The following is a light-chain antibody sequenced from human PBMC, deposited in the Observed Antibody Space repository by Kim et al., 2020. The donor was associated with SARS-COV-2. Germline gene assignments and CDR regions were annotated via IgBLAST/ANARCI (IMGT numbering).Light chain of an antibody. V-gene: IGKV3-15*01. Sequence: EIVMTQSPATLSLSPGERATLSCRASQSVSSNLAWYQQKPGQAPRLLIYGASTRATGIPARFSGSGSGTEFTITISSLQSEDFAVYYCQQDNNWPPWTFGQGTKVDIK. CDR1: QSVSSN. CDR2: GAS. J-gene: IGKJ1*01. CDR3: QQDNNWPPWT.